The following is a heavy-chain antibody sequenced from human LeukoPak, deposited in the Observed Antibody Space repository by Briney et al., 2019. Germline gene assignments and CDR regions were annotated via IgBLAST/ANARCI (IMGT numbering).Heavy chain of an antibody. V-gene: IGHV1-18*01. CDR3: ARCWSYDRGYCDY. Sequence: GASVRVSCKASGDTFTSYGCTWVRQAPGQGLEWMGWISAYNGATDYARILQGRVTMTAETSTSTVSMELRSLTSDDTAVYYCARCWSYDRGYCDYWGQGTLVTVSS. CDR2: ISAYNGAT. D-gene: IGHD5-12*01. CDR1: GDTFTSYG. J-gene: IGHJ4*02.